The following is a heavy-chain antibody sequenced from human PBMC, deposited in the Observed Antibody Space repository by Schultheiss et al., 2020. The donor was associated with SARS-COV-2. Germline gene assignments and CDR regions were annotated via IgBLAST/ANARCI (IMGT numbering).Heavy chain of an antibody. J-gene: IGHJ4*02. CDR3: AKDRGYSYGYGEDY. D-gene: IGHD5-18*01. CDR2: IYYSGST. CDR1: GGSISSYY. V-gene: IGHV4-59*12. Sequence: SETLSLTCTVSGGSISSYYWSWIRQPPGKGLEWIGYIYYSGSTNYNPSLKSRVTISVDTSKNQFSLKLSSVTAADTAVYYCAKDRGYSYGYGEDYWGQGTLVTVSS.